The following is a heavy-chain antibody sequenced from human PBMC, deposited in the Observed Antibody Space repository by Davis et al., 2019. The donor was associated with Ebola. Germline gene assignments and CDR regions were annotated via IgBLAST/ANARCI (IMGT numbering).Heavy chain of an antibody. CDR1: GYTFTSYG. Sequence: ASVKVSCKASGYTFTSYGISWVRQAPGQGLEWMGWMNPNSGNTGYAQKFQGRVTMTRNTSISTAYMELSSLRSEDTAVYYCARGTTRWLRSTDYWGQGTLVTVSS. CDR2: MNPNSGNT. J-gene: IGHJ4*02. V-gene: IGHV1-8*02. D-gene: IGHD5-24*01. CDR3: ARGTTRWLRSTDY.